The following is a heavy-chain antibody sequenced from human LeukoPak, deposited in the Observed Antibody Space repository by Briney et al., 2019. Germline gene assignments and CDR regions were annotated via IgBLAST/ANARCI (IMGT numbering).Heavy chain of an antibody. CDR2: INPSGGST. J-gene: IGHJ6*02. CDR3: ARVPMDVDTGYYYYYYGMDV. CDR1: GYTFTSYY. D-gene: IGHD5-18*01. V-gene: IGHV1-46*01. Sequence: ASVKVSCKASGYTFTSYYMHWVRQAPGQGLEWMGIINPSGGSTSYAQKFQGRVTMTRDTSTSTVYMELSSLRSEDTAVYYCARVPMDVDTGYYYYYYGMDVWGQGTTVTVSS.